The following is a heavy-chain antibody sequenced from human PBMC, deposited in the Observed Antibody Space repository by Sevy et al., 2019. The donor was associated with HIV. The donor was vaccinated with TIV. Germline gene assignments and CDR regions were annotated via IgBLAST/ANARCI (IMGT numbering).Heavy chain of an antibody. Sequence: GGSLRLSCAASGFTFSSYAMSWVRQAPGKGLEWVSAISGSGYLKYYTDTVKGRFTISRDNSKNTLYLQMNSLRAEDTAEYYCAKEGGGYYYDSSGLFDYWGQGTLVTVSS. V-gene: IGHV3-23*01. CDR3: AKEGGGYYYDSSGLFDY. CDR1: GFTFSSYA. CDR2: ISGSGYLK. J-gene: IGHJ4*02. D-gene: IGHD3-22*01.